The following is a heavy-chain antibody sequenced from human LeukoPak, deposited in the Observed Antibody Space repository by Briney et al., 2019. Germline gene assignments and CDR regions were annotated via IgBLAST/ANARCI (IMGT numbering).Heavy chain of an antibody. CDR2: ISSSGSTI. CDR1: GFTFSSYE. V-gene: IGHV3-48*03. Sequence: GGSLRLSCAASGFTFSSYEMNWVRQAPGKGLEWVSYISSSGSTIYYADSVKGRFTISRDNAKNSLYLQMKSLRAEDTAVYYCARETLGIAAAGIGLGFDYWGQGTLVTVSS. CDR3: ARETLGIAAAGIGLGFDY. J-gene: IGHJ4*02. D-gene: IGHD6-13*01.